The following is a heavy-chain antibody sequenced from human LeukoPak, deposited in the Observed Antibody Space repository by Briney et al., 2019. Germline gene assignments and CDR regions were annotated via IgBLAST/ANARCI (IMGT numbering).Heavy chain of an antibody. CDR1: GGSFSGYY. CDR3: ARGVGVWGSYHLFDY. V-gene: IGHV4-59*01. Sequence: SETLSLTCAVYGGSFSGYYWSWIRQPPGKGLEWIGYIHYSGSTNYNSSLKSRVTISVDTSKNQFSLKLSSVTAADTAVYYCARGVGVWGSYHLFDYWGQGSLVTVSS. D-gene: IGHD3-16*02. CDR2: IHYSGST. J-gene: IGHJ4*02.